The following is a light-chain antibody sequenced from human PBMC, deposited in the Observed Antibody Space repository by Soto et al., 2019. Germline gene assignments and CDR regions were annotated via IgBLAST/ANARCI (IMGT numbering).Light chain of an antibody. CDR3: SSYTSSSTRV. Sequence: QSALTQPASVSGSPGQSITISCTGTSSDVGGYNYVSWYQQHPGKAPKVMIYYVSNRPSGVSNRFSGSKSGNTASLTISGLQTEDEADYYCSSYTSSSTRVFGTGTKVTVL. CDR1: SSDVGGYNY. V-gene: IGLV2-14*01. CDR2: YVS. J-gene: IGLJ1*01.